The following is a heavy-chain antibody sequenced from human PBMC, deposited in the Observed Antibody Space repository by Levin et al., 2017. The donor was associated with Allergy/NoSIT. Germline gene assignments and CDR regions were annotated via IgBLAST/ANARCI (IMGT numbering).Heavy chain of an antibody. D-gene: IGHD3-10*01. CDR3: ARDTGGSGRHFDY. V-gene: IGHV3-30-3*01. CDR2: ISYDGSNK. CDR1: GFTFSSYA. Sequence: GGSLRLSCAASGFTFSSYAMHWVRQAPGKGLEWVAVISYDGSNKYYADSVKGRFTISRDNSKNTLYLQMNSLRAEDTAVYYCARDTGGSGRHFDYWGQGTLVTVSS. J-gene: IGHJ4*02.